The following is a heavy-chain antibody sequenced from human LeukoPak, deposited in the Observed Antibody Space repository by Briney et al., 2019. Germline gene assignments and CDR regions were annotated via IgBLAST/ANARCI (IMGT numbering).Heavy chain of an antibody. CDR3: STGVIGSWYRSVVGPPFDY. D-gene: IGHD6-13*01. CDR1: GFTFSNAW. Sequence: IPGGSLRLSCAASGFTFSNAWMSWVRQAPGKGLEWLGRIKSNTDGGTTDYSAPVKGRFTISRDDSKNTLYLHINSLKTEDTGVYYCSTGVIGSWYRSVVGPPFDYCGQGTLVTVSS. V-gene: IGHV3-15*01. J-gene: IGHJ4*02. CDR2: IKSNTDGGTT.